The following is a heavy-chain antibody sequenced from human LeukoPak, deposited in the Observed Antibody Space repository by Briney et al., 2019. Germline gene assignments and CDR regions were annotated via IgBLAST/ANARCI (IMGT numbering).Heavy chain of an antibody. Sequence: PGGSLRLSCVASGFTVSGNYMSWVRQAPGKGLEWVSVIYTGGSTYYADSVKGRFTISRDNSKNTPYLQMNSLRAEDTAVYYCAGTPGWLRFVYWGQRTLVTVSS. CDR1: GFTVSGNY. J-gene: IGHJ4*02. D-gene: IGHD5-12*01. V-gene: IGHV3-53*01. CDR2: IYTGGST. CDR3: AGTPGWLRFVY.